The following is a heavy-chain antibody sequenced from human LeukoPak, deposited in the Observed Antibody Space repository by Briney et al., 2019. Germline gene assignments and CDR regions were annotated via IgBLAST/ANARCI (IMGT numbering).Heavy chain of an antibody. CDR3: ATDSSGWQTGYFDY. CDR1: GYTLTELS. Sequence: ASVKVSCKVSGYTLTELSMHWVRQAPGKGLEWMGGFDPEDGETIYAQKFQGRVTMIEDTSTDTAYMELSSLRSEDTAVYYRATDSSGWQTGYFDYWGQGTLVTVSS. V-gene: IGHV1-24*01. J-gene: IGHJ4*02. CDR2: FDPEDGET. D-gene: IGHD6-19*01.